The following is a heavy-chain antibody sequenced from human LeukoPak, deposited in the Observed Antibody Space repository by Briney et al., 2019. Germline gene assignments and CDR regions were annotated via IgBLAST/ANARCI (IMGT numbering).Heavy chain of an antibody. Sequence: PGGSLRLSCAASGFTISRNYMTWVRQAPGKGLEWVSVIYSCGATYYAASVKGRFTISRDNSKNTLYLQMNSLRAEDTAVYYCARTSGYPYYFDNWGQGTLVTVSS. J-gene: IGHJ4*02. CDR1: GFTISRNY. D-gene: IGHD3-22*01. CDR2: IYSCGAT. CDR3: ARTSGYPYYFDN. V-gene: IGHV3-53*01.